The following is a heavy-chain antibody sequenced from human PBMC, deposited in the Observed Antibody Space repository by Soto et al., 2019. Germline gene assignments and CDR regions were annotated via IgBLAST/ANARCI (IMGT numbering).Heavy chain of an antibody. CDR3: AISQDRGGRTTFIY. J-gene: IGHJ4*02. D-gene: IGHD3-16*01. V-gene: IGHV3-9*01. Sequence: LILSCAVSGFTFDDNAMHWVRQAPEKGLEWVSGINWKSDIGYADSVKGRFTIPRDNAENSLYLQMNSLRAEDTALYYCAISQDRGGRTTFIYWGQGTQVTVSS. CDR1: GFTFDDNA. CDR2: INWKSDI.